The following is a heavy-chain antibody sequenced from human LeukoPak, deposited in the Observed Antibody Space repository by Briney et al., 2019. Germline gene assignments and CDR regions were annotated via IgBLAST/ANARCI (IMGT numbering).Heavy chain of an antibody. CDR3: AKDITDCSGGSCQYISQH. D-gene: IGHD2-15*01. CDR2: VNGDGSST. J-gene: IGHJ1*01. V-gene: IGHV3-74*01. Sequence: PGGSLRLSCAASGFTFSSFWMHWVRQVPGKGLVWVSRVNGDGSSTNHADSVKGRFTISRDNAKNSLYLQMNSLRAEDTALYYCAKDITDCSGGSCQYISQHWGQGTLVTVSS. CDR1: GFTFSSFW.